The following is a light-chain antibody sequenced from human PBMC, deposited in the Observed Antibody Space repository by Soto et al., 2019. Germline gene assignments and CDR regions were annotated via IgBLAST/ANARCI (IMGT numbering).Light chain of an antibody. J-gene: IGKJ4*01. V-gene: IGKV1-13*02. CDR1: QGISSS. CDR3: QQFNSYTLT. CDR2: DAS. Sequence: AIQLTQSPSSLSSSVGDRVTITCRASQGISSSLAWYQQKPGKAPKLLIYDASSLESGVPSRFSGSGSGTDFTLNIISLQPEDFATYYCQQFNSYTLTFGGGTKVEIK.